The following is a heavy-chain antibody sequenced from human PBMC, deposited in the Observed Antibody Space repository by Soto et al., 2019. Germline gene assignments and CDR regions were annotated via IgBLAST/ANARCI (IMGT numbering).Heavy chain of an antibody. CDR3: ARDTSGGGGKENWFDP. D-gene: IGHD2-15*01. Sequence: QVQLVQSGAEVKKPGASVKVSCKASGYTFTSYGISWVRQAPGQGLEWMGWIRAYNGNTNYAQKLQGRVTMTTDTSTCTANMELRSLRSDDTAVYYCARDTSGGGGKENWFDPWGQGTLVTVSS. CDR2: IRAYNGNT. CDR1: GYTFTSYG. J-gene: IGHJ5*02. V-gene: IGHV1-18*01.